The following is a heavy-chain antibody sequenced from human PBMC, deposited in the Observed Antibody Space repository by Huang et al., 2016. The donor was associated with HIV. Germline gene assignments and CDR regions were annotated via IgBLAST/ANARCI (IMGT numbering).Heavy chain of an antibody. CDR1: GGSITSSCSY. CDR3: ARHFSYYDSSGYTPWDAFDI. D-gene: IGHD3-22*01. CDR2: IYYSGST. Sequence: QLQLQGSGPGLVKPSETLSLTCTVSGGSITSSCSYWGWIRQPPGKGLDWVGSIYYSGSTDYNPSLKSRVTVSVDTTKNQFSLKLSSVTAADTAVYYCARHFSYYDSSGYTPWDAFDIWGQGTMVTVSS. V-gene: IGHV4-39*01. J-gene: IGHJ3*02.